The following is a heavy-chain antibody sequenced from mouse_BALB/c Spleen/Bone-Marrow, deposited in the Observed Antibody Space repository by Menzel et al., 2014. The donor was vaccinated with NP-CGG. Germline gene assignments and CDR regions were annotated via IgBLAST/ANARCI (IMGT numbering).Heavy chain of an antibody. V-gene: IGHV1S56*01. J-gene: IGHJ4*01. CDR3: ARQAMDY. CDR2: IYPGDGST. Sequence: VQLQQSGPELVKPGASVKMSCKASGYTLTSYYIHWVKQRPGQGLEWIGWIYPGDGSTKYNEKFKGKTTLTADKSSSTAYMLLSSLTSEDSAIYFCARQAMDYWGQGTSVTVSS. CDR1: GYTLTSYY.